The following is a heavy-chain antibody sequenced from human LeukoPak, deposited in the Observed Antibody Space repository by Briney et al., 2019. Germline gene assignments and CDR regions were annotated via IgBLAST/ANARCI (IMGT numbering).Heavy chain of an antibody. Sequence: AGGSLRHSCAASGFSVSSNYMNWVRQAPGKGLEWVSAIYTVGSTYYADSVKGRFTISRDNFKNTLYLQMNSLRAEDTAVYYCAIDKLGSGYSSDFDYWGQGTLVTVSS. D-gene: IGHD6-19*01. J-gene: IGHJ4*02. V-gene: IGHV3-66*02. CDR1: GFSVSSNY. CDR2: IYTVGST. CDR3: AIDKLGSGYSSDFDY.